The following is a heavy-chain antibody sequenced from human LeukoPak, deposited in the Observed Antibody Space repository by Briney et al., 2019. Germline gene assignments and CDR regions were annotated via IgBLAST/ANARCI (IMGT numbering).Heavy chain of an antibody. J-gene: IGHJ5*02. CDR3: AKGQSDGSGSFSGFDP. V-gene: IGHV3-23*01. CDR2: ISGSGGST. CDR1: GFTFSSYA. D-gene: IGHD3-10*01. Sequence: GGSLRLSCAASGFTFSSYAMSWVRQAPGKGLEWVSAISGSGGSTYYADSVKGRFTISRDNSKNTLYLQMNSLRAEDTAVYYCAKGQSDGSGSFSGFDPWGQGTLVTVSS.